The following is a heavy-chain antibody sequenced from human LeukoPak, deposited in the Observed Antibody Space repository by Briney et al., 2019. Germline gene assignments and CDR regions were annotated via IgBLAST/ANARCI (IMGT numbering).Heavy chain of an antibody. V-gene: IGHV4-39*07. D-gene: IGHD3-16*01. CDR3: ARFAPFGYYYYGMDV. CDR2: INHSGST. CDR1: GGSFSSSSYY. J-gene: IGHJ6*02. Sequence: SETLSLTCTVSGGSFSSSSYYWSWIRQPPGKGLEWIGEINHSGSTNYNPSLKSRVTISVDTSKNQFSLKLSSVTAADTAVYYCARFAPFGYYYYGMDVWGQGTTVTVSS.